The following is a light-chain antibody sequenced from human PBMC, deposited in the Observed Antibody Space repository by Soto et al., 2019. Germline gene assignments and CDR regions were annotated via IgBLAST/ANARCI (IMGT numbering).Light chain of an antibody. CDR2: DAS. Sequence: IQLTQSPSSLSASVGDRVTITCRAGQDIGSALAWYQQRPGKAPKLLLYDASNLEAGVPSRFSGRGSGTEFTLAITCLRPEVFATSYCQRFNGFPLALGGGNKVQIK. CDR3: QRFNGFPLA. CDR1: QDIGSA. J-gene: IGKJ4*01. V-gene: IGKV1-13*02.